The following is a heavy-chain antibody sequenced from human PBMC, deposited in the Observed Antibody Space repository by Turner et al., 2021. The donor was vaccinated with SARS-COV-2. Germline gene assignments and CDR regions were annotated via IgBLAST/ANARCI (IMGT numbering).Heavy chain of an antibody. CDR1: GGSFSGYY. Sequence: QVQLPQWGAGLLKPSETLSLTCAVYGGSFSGYYWSWIRQPPGKGLEWIGEINHSGSTNYNPSLKSRVTISVDTSKNQFSLKLSSVTAADTAVYYCARAPSLTYYFDYWGQGTLVTVSS. J-gene: IGHJ4*02. CDR3: ARAPSLTYYFDY. CDR2: INHSGST. V-gene: IGHV4-34*01.